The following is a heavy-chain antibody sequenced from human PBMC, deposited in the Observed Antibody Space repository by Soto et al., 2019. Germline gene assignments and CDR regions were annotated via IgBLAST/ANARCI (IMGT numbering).Heavy chain of an antibody. CDR3: AREGRHFDY. Sequence: QVQLVQSGSEMKKPGSSVQVSCKAAGGTFSRHAISWVRQAPGQGLEWMGGIIPFFGTPHYAQKFQGRVTITADQFTSTAYMELTGLKSDDTAVYFCAREGRHFDYWGQGTLVTVSS. V-gene: IGHV1-69*01. CDR1: GGTFSRHA. CDR2: IIPFFGTP. J-gene: IGHJ4*02.